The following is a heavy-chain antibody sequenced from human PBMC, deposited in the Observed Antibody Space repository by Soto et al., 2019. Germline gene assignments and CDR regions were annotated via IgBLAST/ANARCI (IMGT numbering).Heavy chain of an antibody. CDR3: ARKTLRVSGAEEYFDY. Sequence: ASVKVSCKASGYTFTSYYMHWVGQAPGQGLEWMGIINPSGGSTSYAQKFQVRVTMTRDTSTSTVYMEQSSLRSEDTAVYYCARKTLRVSGAEEYFDYWGQGTLVTVSS. V-gene: IGHV1-46*01. CDR1: GYTFTSYY. J-gene: IGHJ4*02. D-gene: IGHD3-10*01. CDR2: INPSGGST.